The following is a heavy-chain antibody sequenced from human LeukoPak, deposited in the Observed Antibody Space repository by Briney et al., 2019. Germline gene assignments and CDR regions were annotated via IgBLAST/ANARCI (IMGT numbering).Heavy chain of an antibody. CDR2: ISGSSSTI. Sequence: GGSLRLSCAASGFTFINYNMNWVRQAPGKGLEWVSYISGSSSTIYYADSVKGRFTISRDNAKNSLYLQMNSLRAEDTAVYYCARGVELWDFFAYWGQGTLVTVSS. D-gene: IGHD3-16*01. CDR3: ARGVELWDFFAY. J-gene: IGHJ4*02. CDR1: GFTFINYN. V-gene: IGHV3-48*01.